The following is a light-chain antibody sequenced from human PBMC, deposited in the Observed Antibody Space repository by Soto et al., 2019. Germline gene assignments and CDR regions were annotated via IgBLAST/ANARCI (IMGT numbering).Light chain of an antibody. J-gene: IGKJ1*01. CDR2: KAS. Sequence: DIPMTQSPSTLSASVGDRVTITCRASQSFTSWLAWYQQKPGKAPKLLIHKASNLQSGVPARFSGSESGTEFTLTISSLQPADFATYYCQQYNTYPWTFGQGTKVEIK. CDR1: QSFTSW. V-gene: IGKV1-5*03. CDR3: QQYNTYPWT.